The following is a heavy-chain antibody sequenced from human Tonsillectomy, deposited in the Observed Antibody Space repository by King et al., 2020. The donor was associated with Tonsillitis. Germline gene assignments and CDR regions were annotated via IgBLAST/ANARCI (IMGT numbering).Heavy chain of an antibody. CDR2: IYSVGST. D-gene: IGHD3-10*01. J-gene: IGHJ3*02. V-gene: IGHV3-53*01. Sequence: VQLVESGGGLIQPGGSLRLSCAASGSTVSSNYMSWVRQAPGKGLEWVSVIYSVGSTYYADSVKGRFTISRDNSKNTLYLQMNSLRAEDTAVYYCARCGGSGSYYKVAFDIWGQGTMVTVSS. CDR3: ARCGGSGSYYKVAFDI. CDR1: GSTVSSNY.